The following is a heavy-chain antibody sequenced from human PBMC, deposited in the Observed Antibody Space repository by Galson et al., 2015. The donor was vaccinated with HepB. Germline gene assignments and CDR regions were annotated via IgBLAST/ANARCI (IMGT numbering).Heavy chain of an antibody. V-gene: IGHV3-7*01. CDR3: ARDYDYFDNNMWFDAYDI. Sequence: SLRLSCAASGFTFSTYSMTWVRLAPGMGLEWVANIHRDGTGNSYVDSVKGRFTISRDNAKNSLYLQMNSLRAEDTAVYYCARDYDYFDNNMWFDAYDIWGQGTVVTVSS. CDR2: IHRDGTGN. J-gene: IGHJ3*02. D-gene: IGHD3-16*01. CDR1: GFTFSTYS.